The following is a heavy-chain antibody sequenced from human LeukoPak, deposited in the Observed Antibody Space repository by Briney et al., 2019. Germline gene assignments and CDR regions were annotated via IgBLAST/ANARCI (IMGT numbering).Heavy chain of an antibody. V-gene: IGHV3-23*01. Sequence: GGSLRLSCAASGFAFSNYGKNWVRQAPGKGLEWVSGITGSGSTTYYADSVKGRFTISRDNSKNTLYLQMNSPRAEDTAAYYCAKDGNWARFENWGQGTLVTVSS. CDR3: AKDGNWARFEN. D-gene: IGHD7-27*01. CDR2: ITGSGSTT. J-gene: IGHJ4*02. CDR1: GFAFSNYG.